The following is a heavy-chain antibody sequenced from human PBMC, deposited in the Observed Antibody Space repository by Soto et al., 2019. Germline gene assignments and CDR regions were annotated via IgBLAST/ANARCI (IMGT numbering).Heavy chain of an antibody. D-gene: IGHD2-15*01. J-gene: IGHJ5*02. CDR2: MYYGGRT. Sequence: PSETLSLTGTVSCGSIISYYWSWIRQPPGKGVDWIGYMYYGGRTNYNPSLKSRVTISVDTSKMQVSLKLSSVTAADTAVYFCARGTPSPLIVRSSRGPWFDPWGQGTLVTVSS. CDR3: ARGTPSPLIVRSSRGPWFDP. V-gene: IGHV4-59*08. CDR1: CGSIISYY.